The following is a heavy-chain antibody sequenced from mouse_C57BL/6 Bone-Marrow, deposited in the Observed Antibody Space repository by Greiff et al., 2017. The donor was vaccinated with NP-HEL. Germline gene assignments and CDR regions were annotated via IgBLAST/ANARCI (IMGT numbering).Heavy chain of an antibody. D-gene: IGHD2-3*01. V-gene: IGHV1-74*01. CDR2: IHPSDSDT. J-gene: IGHJ4*01. Sequence: QVQLKQPGAELVKPGASVKVSCKASGYTFTSYWMHWVKQRPGQGLEWIGRIHPSDSDTNYNQKFKGKATLTVDKSSSTAYMQLSSLTSEDSAVYYCAIGIYDGYYDYAMDYWGQGTSVTVSS. CDR3: AIGIYDGYYDYAMDY. CDR1: GYTFTSYW.